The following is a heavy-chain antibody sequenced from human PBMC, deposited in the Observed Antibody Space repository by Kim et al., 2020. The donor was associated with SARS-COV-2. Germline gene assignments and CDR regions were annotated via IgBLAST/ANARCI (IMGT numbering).Heavy chain of an antibody. CDR2: ISSSGSST. J-gene: IGHJ6*02. Sequence: GGSLRLSCAASGFTFSSYAMSWVRQAPGKGLEWVSAISSSGSSTYYADSVKGRFTISRDNSKNTLYLQMNSLRAEDTAVYYCANPPGRIYYYYGVDVWCQGGTVTVSS. V-gene: IGHV3-23*01. CDR3: ANPPGRIYYYYGVDV. CDR1: GFTFSSYA. D-gene: IGHD3-10*01.